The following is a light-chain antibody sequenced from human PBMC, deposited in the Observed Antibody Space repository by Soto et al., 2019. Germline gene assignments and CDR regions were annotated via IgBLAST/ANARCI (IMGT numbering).Light chain of an antibody. CDR3: QQYNNWPIT. CDR1: QSVSSN. V-gene: IGKV3-15*01. Sequence: EIVMTQSPATLSVSPGERATLSCRASQSVSSNLAWYQQKPGQAPRLLIYGASARATGIPARFSGSGSGTEFTLTISSLQSEDCAVYYCQQYNNWPITFGQGTRLESK. J-gene: IGKJ5*01. CDR2: GAS.